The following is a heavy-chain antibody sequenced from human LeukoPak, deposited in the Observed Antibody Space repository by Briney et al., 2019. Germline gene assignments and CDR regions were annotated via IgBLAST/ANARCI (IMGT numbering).Heavy chain of an antibody. J-gene: IGHJ4*02. CDR3: ARLSGIAAAVGY. V-gene: IGHV1-2*02. CDR2: INPNSGGT. CDR1: GYTFTGYY. D-gene: IGHD6-13*01. Sequence: ASVKVSCKASGYTFTGYYMHWVRQAPGQGLEWMGWINPNSGGTNYAQKFQGRVTMTTDTSISTAYMELSRLRSDDPAVYSCARLSGIAAAVGYWGEGTLVTVSS.